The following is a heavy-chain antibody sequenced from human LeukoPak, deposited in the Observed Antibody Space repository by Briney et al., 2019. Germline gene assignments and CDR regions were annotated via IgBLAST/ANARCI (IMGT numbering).Heavy chain of an antibody. CDR3: AKDRYSSSWYLAEYFQH. CDR2: ISGSGGST. Sequence: PGGSLRLSCAASGFTFSSYAMSWVRQAPGKGPEWVSAISGSGGSTYYADSVKGRFTISRDNSKNTLYLQMNSLRAEDTAVYYCAKDRYSSSWYLAEYFQHWGQGTLVTVSS. J-gene: IGHJ1*01. V-gene: IGHV3-23*01. CDR1: GFTFSSYA. D-gene: IGHD6-13*01.